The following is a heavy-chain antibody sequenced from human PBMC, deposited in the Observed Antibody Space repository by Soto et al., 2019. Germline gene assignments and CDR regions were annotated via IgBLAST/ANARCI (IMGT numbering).Heavy chain of an antibody. CDR1: GFTFSDYY. D-gene: IGHD6-6*01. CDR2: ISSSGSTI. V-gene: IGHV3-11*01. Sequence: QVQLVESGGGLVKPGGSLRLSCAASGFTFSDYYMSWIRQAPGKGLEWVSYISSSGSTIYYADSVKGRFTISRDNAKNSLYMQMNGLRAEDTAVYYCAIDEQLPAFFDYWGQGTLVTVSS. J-gene: IGHJ4*02. CDR3: AIDEQLPAFFDY.